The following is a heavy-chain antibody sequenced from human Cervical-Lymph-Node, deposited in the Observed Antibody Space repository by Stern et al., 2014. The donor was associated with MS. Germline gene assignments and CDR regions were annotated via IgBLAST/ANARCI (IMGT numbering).Heavy chain of an antibody. V-gene: IGHV3-15*02. D-gene: IGHD6-25*01. J-gene: IGHJ4*02. CDR2: IKGKSDGRTT. CDR3: TTAPFSAPFDF. Sequence: EVQLVESGGALVKPGGSLRLSCAASGFIFTTVWMNWVRQAPGKGLAWVGRIKGKSDGRTTDYAAPVKDRCTISRNDSQNTTYLHMDSLKTEDTAVYFCTTAPFSAPFDFWGQGTLVAVSS. CDR1: GFIFTTVW.